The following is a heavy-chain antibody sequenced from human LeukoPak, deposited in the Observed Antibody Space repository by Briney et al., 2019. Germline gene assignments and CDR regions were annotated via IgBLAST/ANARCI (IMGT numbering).Heavy chain of an antibody. CDR3: VRTNPWDLTYYFDY. CDR2: IFHSGST. J-gene: IGHJ4*02. V-gene: IGHV4-59*01. Sequence: SETLSLTCTVSGGSISSYYWSWVRQPPGKRLEWIGYIFHSGSTNYNPSLKSRVTISVDTSKNQFSLRLTSVTAADTAVYYCVRTNPWDLTYYFDYWGQGTLVTVSS. D-gene: IGHD1-14*01. CDR1: GGSISSYY.